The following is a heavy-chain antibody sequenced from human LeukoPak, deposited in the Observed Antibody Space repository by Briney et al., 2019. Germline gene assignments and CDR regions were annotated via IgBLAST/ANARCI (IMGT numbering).Heavy chain of an antibody. CDR3: AKGSRDSSGWYRDY. CDR2: ILSDGSKE. V-gene: IGHV3-33*06. J-gene: IGHJ4*02. D-gene: IGHD6-19*01. CDR1: GFTFSSYG. Sequence: GGSLRLSCAASGFTFSSYGMHWVRQAPGKGLEWVAVILSDGSKEFYTDSVKGRFTISRDNSKNTLYLQMNSLRAEDTAVYYCAKGSRDSSGWYRDYWGQGTLVTVSS.